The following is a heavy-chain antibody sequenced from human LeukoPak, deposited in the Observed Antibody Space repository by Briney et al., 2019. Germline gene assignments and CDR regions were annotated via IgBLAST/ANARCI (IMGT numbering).Heavy chain of an antibody. Sequence: SETLSLTCTVSGGSISSFYWSWIRQPPGKELEWLGYIYYSGSTNYSPSLKSRATISVDTSKNQFSLKLSSVTAADTAVYYCARDRDIGTYYYYYGMDVWAKGPRSPSP. D-gene: IGHD2-15*01. V-gene: IGHV4-59*01. CDR1: GGSISSFY. CDR2: IYYSGST. CDR3: ARDRDIGTYYYYYGMDV. J-gene: IGHJ6*02.